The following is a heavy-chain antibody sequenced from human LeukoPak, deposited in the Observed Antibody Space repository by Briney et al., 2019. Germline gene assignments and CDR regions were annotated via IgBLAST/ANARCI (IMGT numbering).Heavy chain of an antibody. D-gene: IGHD5-18*01. CDR3: ARAVPYSYGDGGFDY. J-gene: IGHJ4*02. Sequence: SQTLSLTCTVSGGSISSGGYYWSWIRQPPGKGLEWIGYIYHSGSTYYNPSLKSRVTISVDRSKNQFSLKLSSVTAADTAVYYCARAVPYSYGDGGFDYWGQGTLVTVSS. V-gene: IGHV4-30-2*01. CDR2: IYHSGST. CDR1: GGSISSGGYY.